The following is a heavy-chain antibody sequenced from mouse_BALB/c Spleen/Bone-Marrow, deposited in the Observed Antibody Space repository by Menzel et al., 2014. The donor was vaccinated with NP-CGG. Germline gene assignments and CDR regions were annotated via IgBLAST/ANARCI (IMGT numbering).Heavy chain of an antibody. V-gene: IGHV14-3*02. D-gene: IGHD4-1*01. J-gene: IGHJ1*01. CDR1: GFNIKDTY. CDR3: ARWGKLGRGYFDV. Sequence: VTLKECGAELVKPGASVKLSCTASGFNIKDTYMHWVKQRPEQGLEWIGRIDPANGNTKYDPKFQGKATITADTSSNTAYLQLSSLTSEDTAVYYCARWGKLGRGYFDVWGAGTTVTVSS. CDR2: IDPANGNT.